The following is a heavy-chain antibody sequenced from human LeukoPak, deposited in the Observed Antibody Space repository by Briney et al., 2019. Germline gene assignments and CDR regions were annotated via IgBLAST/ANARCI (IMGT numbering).Heavy chain of an antibody. D-gene: IGHD3-3*01. Sequence: RGASLQISCKGFGSTFSNHWIAWLRQLAGKGLEWMGIMYPGDSDTRYSPSFPGQVTFSVDKSIATAYLEWSSLKASDTALYYCARRGVLDGLDVWGQGTTVTVSS. CDR2: MYPGDSDT. J-gene: IGHJ6*02. V-gene: IGHV5-51*01. CDR1: GSTFSNHW. CDR3: ARRGVLDGLDV.